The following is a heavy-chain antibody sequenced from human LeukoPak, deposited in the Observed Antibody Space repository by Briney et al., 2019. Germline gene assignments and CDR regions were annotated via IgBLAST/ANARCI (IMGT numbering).Heavy chain of an antibody. J-gene: IGHJ6*02. D-gene: IGHD1-26*01. Sequence: ASVKVSCKASGYTFTGYYMHWVRQAPGQGLEWMGRINPNSGGTNYAQKFQGRVTMTRDTSISTAYMELSRLRSDDTAVYYCATDMGQWEPNYYGMDVWGQGTTVTVSS. CDR3: ATDMGQWEPNYYGMDV. CDR1: GYTFTGYY. CDR2: INPNSGGT. V-gene: IGHV1-2*06.